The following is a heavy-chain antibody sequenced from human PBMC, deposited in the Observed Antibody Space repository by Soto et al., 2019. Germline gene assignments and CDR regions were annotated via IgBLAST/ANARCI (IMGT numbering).Heavy chain of an antibody. V-gene: IGHV3-23*01. D-gene: IGHD2-15*01. CDR2: ISGSGGRT. CDR1: GFTFSSYA. CDR3: AKDVLPVVAAPLWNSYFDP. Sequence: GGSLRLSCAASGFTFSSYAMSWVRQAPGKGLEWVSAISGSGGRTYSADSVKGRFTFSRDNSKNTLYLQMNSLGAEDTAVYYCAKDVLPVVAAPLWNSYFDPWGQGTLVTVSS. J-gene: IGHJ5*02.